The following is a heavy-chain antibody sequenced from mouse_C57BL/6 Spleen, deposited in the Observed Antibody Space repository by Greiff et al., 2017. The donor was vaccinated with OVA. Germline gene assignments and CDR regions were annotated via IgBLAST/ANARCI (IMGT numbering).Heavy chain of an antibody. CDR1: GFTFSDYG. D-gene: IGHD1-2*01. CDR3: ARVTTAYYFDY. CDR2: ISSGSSTI. Sequence: VQLVESGGGLVKPGGSLKLSCAASGFTFSDYGMHWVRQAPEKGLEWVAYISSGSSTIYYADTVKGRFTISRVNAKNTLFLQKTSLRTEDTAMYYCARVTTAYYFDYWGQGTTLTVSA. J-gene: IGHJ2*01. V-gene: IGHV5-17*01.